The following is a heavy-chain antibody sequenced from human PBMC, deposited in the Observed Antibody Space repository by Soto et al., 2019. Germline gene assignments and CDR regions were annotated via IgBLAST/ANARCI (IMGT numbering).Heavy chain of an antibody. Sequence: GSLRLSCTASRFSFSSYSMNWVRQAPGKGLELVSSISGSDYSTYYADSVKGRFTISRDNSKDTVYLQMDSLRVEDTAQYYCARCKTRGSIKDTFDMWGQGTMVTVSS. D-gene: IGHD5-12*01. J-gene: IGHJ3*02. CDR2: ISGSDYST. CDR1: RFSFSSYS. V-gene: IGHV3-23*01. CDR3: ARCKTRGSIKDTFDM.